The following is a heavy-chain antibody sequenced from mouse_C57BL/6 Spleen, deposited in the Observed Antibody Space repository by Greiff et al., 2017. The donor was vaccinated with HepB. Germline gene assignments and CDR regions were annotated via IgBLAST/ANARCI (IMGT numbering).Heavy chain of an antibody. Sequence: QVQLQQPGAELVKPGASVKLSCKASGYTFTSYWMHWVKQRPGQGLEWIGMIHPNSGSTNYNEKFKSKATLTVDKSSSTAYMQLSSLTSEDSAVYYCARWDYYDYDYFDVWGTGTTVTVSS. J-gene: IGHJ1*03. CDR3: ARWDYYDYDYFDV. V-gene: IGHV1-64*01. CDR1: GYTFTSYW. D-gene: IGHD2-4*01. CDR2: IHPNSGST.